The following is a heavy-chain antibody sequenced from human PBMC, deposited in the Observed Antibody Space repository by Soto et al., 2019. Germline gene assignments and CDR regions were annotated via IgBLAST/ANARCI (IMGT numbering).Heavy chain of an antibody. Sequence: QMQLVQSGGGLVKPGGSLTLSCKASGFTFSDYYMIWVRQTPGKGLEWLSYISDSGSTIYYADSVRARFTIFRENAANSVYLQLDGLTDGNTAFYYCARGCSGWTRGGSLCPWGQLSLVTDSS. CDR3: ARGCSGWTRGGSLCP. J-gene: IGHJ5*02. V-gene: IGHV3-11*01. CDR2: ISDSGSTI. CDR1: GFTFSDYY. D-gene: IGHD6-25*01.